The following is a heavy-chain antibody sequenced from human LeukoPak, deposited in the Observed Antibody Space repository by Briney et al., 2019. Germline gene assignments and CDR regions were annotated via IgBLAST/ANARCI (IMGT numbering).Heavy chain of an antibody. J-gene: IGHJ6*02. CDR1: GSNITYNY. D-gene: IGHD3-16*02. Sequence: PGGSLRLPCAASGSNITYNYMTWVRQAPGKGLEWVSLINSGGDTYYADSLKGRITVSRDTSNNALFLQMSGLRPEDTAVYYCARTSFYYDMDVWGQGTTVTVSS. CDR2: INSGGDT. V-gene: IGHV3-53*05. CDR3: ARTSFYYDMDV.